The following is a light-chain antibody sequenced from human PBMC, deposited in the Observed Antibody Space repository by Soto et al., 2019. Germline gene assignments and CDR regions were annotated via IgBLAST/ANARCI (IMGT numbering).Light chain of an antibody. Sequence: EIVMTQSRVTLSGSAGQRPAGPGRASQSVSSYYLAWYQQKPGQAPRLLIYAASSRATGIPARFSGSGSGTDFTLTISRLEPEDFAVYYCQQCDSSPWTFGQGTKVDIK. CDR1: QSVSSYY. V-gene: IGKV3-20*01. J-gene: IGKJ1*01. CDR3: QQCDSSPWT. CDR2: AAS.